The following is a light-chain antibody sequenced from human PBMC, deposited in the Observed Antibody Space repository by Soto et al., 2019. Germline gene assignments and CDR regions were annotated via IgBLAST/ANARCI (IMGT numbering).Light chain of an antibody. V-gene: IGKV1-5*01. CDR3: QQYNRYSWT. Sequence: DIQMTQSPSTLSASVGDRVTITCRASQSITIWLAGYQQKPGKAPKLLIFDASSLESGVPSRFSGSGSGTEFTLTISSLQPDDFATYYCQQYNRYSWTFGQGTKVEIK. CDR1: QSITIW. CDR2: DAS. J-gene: IGKJ1*01.